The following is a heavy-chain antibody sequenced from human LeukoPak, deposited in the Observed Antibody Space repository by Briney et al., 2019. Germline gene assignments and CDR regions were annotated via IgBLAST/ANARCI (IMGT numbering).Heavy chain of an antibody. Sequence: QPGGSLRLSCAASGFTFSSYEMNWVRQAPGKGLEWVSYISSSGSTIYYADSVKGRFTISRDNAKNSLYLKMNSLRAEDTAVYYCAREGGITMIFFDYWGQGTLVTVSS. J-gene: IGHJ4*02. CDR3: AREGGITMIFFDY. D-gene: IGHD3-22*01. CDR2: ISSSGSTI. V-gene: IGHV3-48*03. CDR1: GFTFSSYE.